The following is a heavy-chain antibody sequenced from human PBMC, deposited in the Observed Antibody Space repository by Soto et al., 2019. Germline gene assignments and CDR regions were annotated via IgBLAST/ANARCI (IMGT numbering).Heavy chain of an antibody. CDR2: ISAYNGDI. CDR1: AYTCTSYG. J-gene: IGHJ5*02. CDR3: ATAEPRIAALFNWFDP. V-gene: IGHV1-18*03. D-gene: IGHD6-13*01. Sequence: APVKVSCQASAYTCTSYGIIWVRRAPGQGLEWMGWISAYNGDINYAQKLQCRVTMTTNTSTSTAYMEMRSLRSDDMAVYYCATAEPRIAALFNWFDPWGQGTLVTVSS.